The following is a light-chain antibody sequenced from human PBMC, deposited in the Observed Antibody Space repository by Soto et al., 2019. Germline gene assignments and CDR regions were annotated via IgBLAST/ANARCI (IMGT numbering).Light chain of an antibody. CDR1: LSVSSGR. CDR2: GES. J-gene: IGKJ4*01. V-gene: IGKV3-20*01. Sequence: EIVLTQSPGTLYLSLEERATLSYRASLSVSSGRLAWYQQRPGQAPRLLIYGESNRATGISERFSGSGSGTDFTLSIGRLEHEDVAVYYCQQYNSSLFFGGGTKVEIK. CDR3: QQYNSSLF.